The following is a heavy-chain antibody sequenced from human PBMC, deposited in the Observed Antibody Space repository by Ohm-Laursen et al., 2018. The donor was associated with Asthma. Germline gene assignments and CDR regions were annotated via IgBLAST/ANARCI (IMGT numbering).Heavy chain of an antibody. CDR1: GFTLRTYS. CDR3: RGLYHYASGRLEGDY. Sequence: SLRLSCAASGFTLRTYSMNWVRQAPGKGLEWVSYISSSSTTIYYADSVKGRFTISRDNAKNSLYLHMNSLGAEDTAVYYCRGLYHYASGRLEGDYWGQGTLVTVSS. V-gene: IGHV3-48*01. CDR2: ISSSSTTI. D-gene: IGHD3-10*01. J-gene: IGHJ4*02.